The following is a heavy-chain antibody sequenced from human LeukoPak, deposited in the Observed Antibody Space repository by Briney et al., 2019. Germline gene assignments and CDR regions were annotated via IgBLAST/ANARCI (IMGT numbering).Heavy chain of an antibody. CDR3: ATSLPRANTVTPDVDF. Sequence: GGSLRLSCSASGFTFTAYTMNWFRQAPGEGLEWVSSISSDSKHIFYADSVKGRFTTSRDNAKNSLYLQMNSLGAEDTAVFCCATSLPRANTVTPDVDFWGQGTLVTVSP. CDR2: ISSDSKHI. CDR1: GFTFTAYT. D-gene: IGHD4-23*01. J-gene: IGHJ4*02. V-gene: IGHV3-21*01.